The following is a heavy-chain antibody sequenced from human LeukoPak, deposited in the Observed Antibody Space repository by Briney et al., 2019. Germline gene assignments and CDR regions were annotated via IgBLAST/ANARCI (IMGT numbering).Heavy chain of an antibody. D-gene: IGHD3-10*01. Sequence: GGSLRVSCAASGFTFSSYGMHWVRQAPGKGLEWVAVISYDGSNKYYADSVKGRFTISRDNSKNTLYLQMNSLRAEDTAVYYCAKDAWGGSGFDYWGQGTLVTVSS. CDR1: GFTFSSYG. J-gene: IGHJ4*02. CDR2: ISYDGSNK. CDR3: AKDAWGGSGFDY. V-gene: IGHV3-30*18.